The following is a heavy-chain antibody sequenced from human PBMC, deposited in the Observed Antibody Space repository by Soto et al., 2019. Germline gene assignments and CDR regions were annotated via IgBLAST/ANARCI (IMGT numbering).Heavy chain of an antibody. CDR1: GFSLSTSGVG. V-gene: IGHV2-5*01. J-gene: IGHJ5*02. CDR3: AHRRKTGTTRLNWFDP. D-gene: IGHD1-7*01. CDR2: IYWNDDK. Sequence: SGPTLVNPTQTLTLTCTFSGFSLSTSGVGVGWIRQPPGKALEWLALIYWNDDKRYSPSLKSRLTITKDTSKNQVVLTMTNMDPVDTATYSRAHRRKTGTTRLNWFDPWGQGTLVTVSS.